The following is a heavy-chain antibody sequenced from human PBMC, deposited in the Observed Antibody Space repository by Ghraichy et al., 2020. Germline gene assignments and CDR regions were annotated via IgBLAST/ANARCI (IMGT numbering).Heavy chain of an antibody. CDR3: ARGGVNYGMDV. CDR1: GFTFSSYD. CDR2: IGTAGDT. J-gene: IGHJ6*02. Sequence: GGSLRLSCAASGFTFSSYDMHWVRQATGKGLEWVSAIGTAGDTYYPGSVKGRFTISRENAKNSLYLQMNSLRAGDTAVYYCARGGVNYGMDVWGQGTTVTVSS. D-gene: IGHD3-10*01. V-gene: IGHV3-13*01.